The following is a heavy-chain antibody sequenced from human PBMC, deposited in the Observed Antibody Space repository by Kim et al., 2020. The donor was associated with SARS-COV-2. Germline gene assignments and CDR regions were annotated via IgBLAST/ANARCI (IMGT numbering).Heavy chain of an antibody. D-gene: IGHD6-13*01. CDR2: ITQAGSEI. CDR1: GFTFSSYW. CDR3: ARATSSSWGY. Sequence: GGSLRLSCAASGFTFSSYWMSWVRQAPGKGLEWVANITQAGSEIDYVDSVKGRFTISRDNAKNSLHLQMNSLRAEDTAVYFCARATSSSWGYWGQGTLVTVSS. V-gene: IGHV3-7*03. J-gene: IGHJ4*02.